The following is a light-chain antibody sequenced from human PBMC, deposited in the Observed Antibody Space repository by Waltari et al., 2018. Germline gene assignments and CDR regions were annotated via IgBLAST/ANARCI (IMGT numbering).Light chain of an antibody. CDR1: SIASKM. J-gene: IGLJ3*02. CDR3: QVWDSVTDPWV. CDR2: DDN. V-gene: IGLV3-21*02. Sequence: SYVLTQPPSVSVAPGQTARITCGGNSIASKMVHWYQRKPGQAPVLVAYDDNHRPSGIPERFSGSNFGNTATLTISRVEAGDEADYLCQVWDSVTDPWVFGGGTKLTVL.